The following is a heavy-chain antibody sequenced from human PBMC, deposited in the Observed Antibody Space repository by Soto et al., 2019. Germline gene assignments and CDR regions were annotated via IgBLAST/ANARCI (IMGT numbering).Heavy chain of an antibody. V-gene: IGHV3-23*01. D-gene: IGHD6-19*01. J-gene: IGHJ4*02. CDR3: TRGMKTSGWQY. Sequence: EVQLLESGGGLVQPGGSLRLSCAASGFTFTSYAMSWVRQAPGKGLEWVSDIGPGGDTYYADSVNGRFSISRDNSKNTLYLQTNSLRADDTAVYYCTRGMKTSGWQYWGQGTPVTVSS. CDR1: GFTFTSYA. CDR2: IGPGGDT.